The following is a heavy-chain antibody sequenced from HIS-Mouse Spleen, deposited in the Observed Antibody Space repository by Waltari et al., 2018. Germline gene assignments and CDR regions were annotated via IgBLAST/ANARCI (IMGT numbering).Heavy chain of an antibody. D-gene: IGHD3-22*01. CDR3: ARVRRYDSSGYYGN. CDR1: GYSISSGYY. CDR2: IYHSGGT. Sequence: QVQLQESGPGLVKPSETLSLTCTVSGYSISSGYYWGWIRQPPGKGLEWIGSIYHSGGTYYNPSLKSRVTISVDTAKNQFSLKLSSVTAADTAVYYCARVRRYDSSGYYGNWGQGTLVTVSS. J-gene: IGHJ4*02. V-gene: IGHV4-38-2*02.